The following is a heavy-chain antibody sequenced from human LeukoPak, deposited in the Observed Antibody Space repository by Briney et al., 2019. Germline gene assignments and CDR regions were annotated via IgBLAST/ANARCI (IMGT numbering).Heavy chain of an antibody. J-gene: IGHJ4*02. Sequence: PMASVKVSCKASGYTFTSNVIHWVRRAPGQRLEWMGWINADNGDTKYSQKFQGRVTIARDTSASTAYMELSSLRFEDTAVYYCARDRRGTGDFDYWGQGTLVTVSS. CDR3: ARDRRGTGDFDY. D-gene: IGHD1-1*01. CDR1: GYTFTSNV. V-gene: IGHV1-3*01. CDR2: INADNGDT.